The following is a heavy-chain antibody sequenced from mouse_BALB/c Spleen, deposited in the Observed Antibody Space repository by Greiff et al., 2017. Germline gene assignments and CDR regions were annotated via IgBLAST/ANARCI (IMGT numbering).Heavy chain of an antibody. CDR2: ISYDGSN. CDR3: ARGLDRGYFDY. D-gene: IGHD2-13*01. CDR1: GYSITSGYY. V-gene: IGHV3-6*02. J-gene: IGHJ2*01. Sequence: EVQLQESGPGLVKPSQSLSLTCSVTGYSITSGYYWNWIRQFPGNKLEWMGYISYDGSNNYNPSLKNRISITRDTSKNQFFLKLNSVTTEDTATYYCARGLDRGYFDYWGQGTTLTVSS.